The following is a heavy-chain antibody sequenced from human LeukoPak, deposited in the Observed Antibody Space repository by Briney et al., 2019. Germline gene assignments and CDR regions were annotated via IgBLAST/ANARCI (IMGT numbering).Heavy chain of an antibody. J-gene: IGHJ6*03. CDR1: VLTFSSYG. Sequence: GGTLRLACAASVLTFSSYGMGWVRQAPEKGLEWVSAISGSGGSTYYADSVKGRFTISRDNSKNTLYLQMNSLRAEDTAVYYCAKGGAVSSKSITLIRGTRKYYYYMDVWGKGTTVTISS. CDR3: AKGGAVSSKSITLIRGTRKYYYYMDV. D-gene: IGHD3-10*01. V-gene: IGHV3-23*01. CDR2: ISGSGGST.